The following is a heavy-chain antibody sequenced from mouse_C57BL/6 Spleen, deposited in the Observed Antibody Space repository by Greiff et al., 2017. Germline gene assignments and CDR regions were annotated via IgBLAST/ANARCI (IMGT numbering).Heavy chain of an antibody. CDR3: TTTYFYGRDYYAMDY. V-gene: IGHV14-1*01. Sequence: EVQLQESGAELVRPGASVKLSCTASGFNIKDYYMHWVKQRPEQGLEWIGRIDPEDGDTEYAPKFQGKATMTADTSSNTAYLQLSSLTSEDTAVYYCTTTYFYGRDYYAMDYWGQGTSVTVSS. J-gene: IGHJ4*01. D-gene: IGHD1-1*01. CDR1: GFNIKDYY. CDR2: IDPEDGDT.